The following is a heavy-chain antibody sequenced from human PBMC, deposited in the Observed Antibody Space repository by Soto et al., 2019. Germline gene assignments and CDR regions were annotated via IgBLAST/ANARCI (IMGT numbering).Heavy chain of an antibody. J-gene: IGHJ4*02. Sequence: PGGSLRLSCAASGFTVSSNYMSWVRQAPGKGLEWVSVIYSGGSTYYADSVKGRFTISRDNSKNTLYLQMNSLRAEDTAVYYCARDLYGSGSYYTGNYWGQGTLVTVSS. CDR1: GFTVSSNY. CDR3: ARDLYGSGSYYTGNY. D-gene: IGHD3-10*01. CDR2: IYSGGST. V-gene: IGHV3-66*01.